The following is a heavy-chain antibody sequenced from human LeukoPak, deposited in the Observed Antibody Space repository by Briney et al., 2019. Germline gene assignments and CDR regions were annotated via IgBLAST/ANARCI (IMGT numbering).Heavy chain of an antibody. V-gene: IGHV3-30*18. CDR3: AKDLINYYYGMDV. CDR1: GFTFSSYG. CDR2: ISYDGSNK. Sequence: GGSLRLSCAASGFTFSSYGMHWVRQAPGKGLEWVTVISYDGSNKYYADSAKGRFTISRDNSKNTLYLQMNSLRAEDTAVYYCAKDLINYYYGMDVWGQGTTVTVSS. J-gene: IGHJ6*02.